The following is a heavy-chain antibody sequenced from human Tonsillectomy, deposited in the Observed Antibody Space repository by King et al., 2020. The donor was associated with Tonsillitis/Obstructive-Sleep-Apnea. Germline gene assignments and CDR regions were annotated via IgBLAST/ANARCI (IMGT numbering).Heavy chain of an antibody. Sequence: VQLQQWGAGMLKPSETLSLTCAVYGGSFSGYYWSWIRQPPGKGLEWIGEINHSGSTNYKPSLKSRLTISIDTSKNQFSLRLRSVTAAETAVYYCAREGKDGYDDFWGAYFDYWGQGTPVTVSS. CDR2: INHSGST. V-gene: IGHV4-34*01. CDR1: GGSFSGYY. J-gene: IGHJ4*02. CDR3: AREGKDGYDDFWGAYFDY. D-gene: IGHD3-3*01.